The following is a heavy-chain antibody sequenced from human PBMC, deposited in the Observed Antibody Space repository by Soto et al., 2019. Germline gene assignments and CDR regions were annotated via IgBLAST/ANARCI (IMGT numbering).Heavy chain of an antibody. Sequence: ETLSLTCTVSAASITGYYWSWIRQSPGKRLEWIGNMHYSVCTNYNPSLRSRVTMSIDTSKNQFSLKLNSVTVADSGMYFCARDLNGGYGWIDPCGQGTLVTVSS. CDR1: AASITGYY. CDR2: MHYSVCT. V-gene: IGHV4-59*01. J-gene: IGHJ5*02. CDR3: ARDLNGGYGWIDP. D-gene: IGHD5-12*01.